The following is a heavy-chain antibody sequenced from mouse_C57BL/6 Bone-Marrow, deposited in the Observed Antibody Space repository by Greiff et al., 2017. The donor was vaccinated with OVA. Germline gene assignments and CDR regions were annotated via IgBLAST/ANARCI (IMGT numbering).Heavy chain of an antibody. D-gene: IGHD1-1*01. V-gene: IGHV1-63*01. CDR2: IYPGGGYT. J-gene: IGHJ1*03. CDR3: ARGDLLRLCYFDV. CDR1: GYTFTNYW. Sequence: QVQLKQSGAELVRPGTSVKMSCKASGYTFTNYWIGWAKQRPGHGLEWIGDIYPGGGYTNYNEKFKGKATLTADKSSSTAYMQFSSLTSEDSAIYYCARGDLLRLCYFDVWGTGTTVTVSS.